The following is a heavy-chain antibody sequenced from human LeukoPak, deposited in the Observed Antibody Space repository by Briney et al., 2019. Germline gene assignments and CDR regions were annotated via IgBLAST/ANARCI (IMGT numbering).Heavy chain of an antibody. V-gene: IGHV3-23*01. Sequence: GGSLRLSCVASGFPFSSYWMTWVRQAPGKGLEWVSAISGSGGSTYYADSVKGRFTISRDNSKNTLYLQMNSLRAEDTAVYYCAKSSYCGGDCNFDYWGQGTLVTVSS. CDR1: GFPFSSYW. CDR2: ISGSGGST. D-gene: IGHD2-21*02. J-gene: IGHJ4*02. CDR3: AKSSYCGGDCNFDY.